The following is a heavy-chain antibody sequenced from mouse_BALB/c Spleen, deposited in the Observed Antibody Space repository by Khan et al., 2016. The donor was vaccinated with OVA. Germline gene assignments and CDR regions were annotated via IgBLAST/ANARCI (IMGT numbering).Heavy chain of an antibody. CDR3: ARGNWAY. V-gene: IGHV5-17*02. J-gene: IGHJ2*01. Sequence: EVELVESGGGLVQPGGSRKLSCAASGFTFSSFGMHWVRQAPEKGLEWVAYINSGSSTIYYVDPVKGRFTISRDNPKNTLFLQMTSLRSEETAMYYCARGNWAYWGQGTTRTVSS. CDR1: GFTFSSFG. D-gene: IGHD4-1*01. CDR2: INSGSSTI.